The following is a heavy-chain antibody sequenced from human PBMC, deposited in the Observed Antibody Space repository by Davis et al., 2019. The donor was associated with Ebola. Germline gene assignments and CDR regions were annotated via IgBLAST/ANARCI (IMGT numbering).Heavy chain of an antibody. CDR1: GFTLGGYW. CDR2: INGDGSST. J-gene: IGHJ4*02. V-gene: IGHV3-74*01. Sequence: PGGSLRLSCAASGFTLGGYWMHWLRQAPGQGLVWVSRINGDGSSTKYADSVKGRFTISRDNAKNTLYLQMNTLRAEDTAVYYCVRAGYRISWSTFDLWGQGTLVTVSS. CDR3: VRAGYRISWSTFDL. D-gene: IGHD5-12*01.